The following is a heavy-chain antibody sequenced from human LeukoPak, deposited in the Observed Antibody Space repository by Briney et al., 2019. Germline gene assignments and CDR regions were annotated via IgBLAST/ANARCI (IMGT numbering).Heavy chain of an antibody. V-gene: IGHV4-34*01. CDR1: GGSSSGYY. J-gene: IGHJ4*02. D-gene: IGHD4-17*01. CDR3: ARDYGVTDY. CDR2: INHSGST. Sequence: SETLSLTCAVYGGSSSGYYWSWIRQPPGKGLEWIGEINHSGSTNYNPSLKSRVTISVDTAKNQFSLKLSSATAADTAVYYCARDYGVTDYWGQGTLVTVSS.